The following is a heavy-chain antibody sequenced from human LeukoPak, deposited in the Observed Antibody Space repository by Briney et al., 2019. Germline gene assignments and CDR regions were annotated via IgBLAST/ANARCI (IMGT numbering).Heavy chain of an antibody. V-gene: IGHV4-34*01. CDR2: INHSGST. CDR3: ARGQHSSGWYRNRPYYFDY. J-gene: IGHJ4*02. CDR1: GGSFSGYY. D-gene: IGHD6-19*01. Sequence: PSETLSLTCAVYGGSFSGYYWSWIRQPPGKGLERIGEINHSGSTNYNPSLKSRVTISVDTSKNQFSLKLSSVTAADTAVYYCARGQHSSGWYRNRPYYFDYWGQGTLVTVSS.